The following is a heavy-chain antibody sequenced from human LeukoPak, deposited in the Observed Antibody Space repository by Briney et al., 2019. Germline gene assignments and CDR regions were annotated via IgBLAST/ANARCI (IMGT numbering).Heavy chain of an antibody. CDR3: ARDLMEGYCVNGVCYKYGFDI. Sequence: ASVKVSCKASGYNFASHYVHWVRQAPGQGLEWMGWINPNSGGTDYAQKFQGRVTMTRDTSISTAYMELSRLRSDDTAMYYCARDLMEGYCVNGVCYKYGFDIWGQGTMDTVSS. D-gene: IGHD2-8*01. CDR2: INPNSGGT. V-gene: IGHV1-2*02. CDR1: GYNFASHY. J-gene: IGHJ3*02.